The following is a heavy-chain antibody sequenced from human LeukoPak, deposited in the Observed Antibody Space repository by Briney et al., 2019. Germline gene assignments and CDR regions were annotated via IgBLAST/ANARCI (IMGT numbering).Heavy chain of an antibody. CDR1: GYSISSGYY. Sequence: PSETLSLTCTVSGYSISSGYYWSWIRQPPGKGLEWIGEINHSGSTNYNPSLKSRVTISVDTSKNQFSLKLSSVTAADTAVYYCARGCLWFGELWANWFDPWGQGTLVTVSS. CDR2: INHSGST. J-gene: IGHJ5*02. CDR3: ARGCLWFGELWANWFDP. V-gene: IGHV4-38-2*02. D-gene: IGHD3-10*01.